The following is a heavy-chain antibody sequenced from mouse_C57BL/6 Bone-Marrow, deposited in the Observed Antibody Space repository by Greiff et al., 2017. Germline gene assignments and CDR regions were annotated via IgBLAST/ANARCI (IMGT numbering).Heavy chain of an antibody. CDR3: ARHGDGSSGYYFDY. CDR2: ISSGGSYT. D-gene: IGHD1-1*01. CDR1: GFTFSSYG. V-gene: IGHV5-6*01. Sequence: VQLKESGGDLVKPGGSLKLSCAASGFTFSSYGMSWVRQTPDKRLEWVATISSGGSYTYYPDSVKGRFTISRDNDKNTLYLQRSSLKSEDTAMYYGARHGDGSSGYYFDYWGQGTTLTVSS. J-gene: IGHJ2*01.